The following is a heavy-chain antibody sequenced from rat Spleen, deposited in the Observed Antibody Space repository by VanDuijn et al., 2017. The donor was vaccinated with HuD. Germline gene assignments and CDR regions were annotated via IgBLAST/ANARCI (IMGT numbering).Heavy chain of an antibody. CDR2: IIYDGSRT. V-gene: IGHV5-17*01. J-gene: IGHJ4*01. CDR3: ARLDDGGYSEDYVMDA. Sequence: EVQLVESGGGLVQPGRSLKFSCAASGFTFSDYAMAWVRQAPKKGLEWVATIIYDGSRTYYRDSVKGRFTISRDNAKSTLYLQMDSLRSEDTATYYCARLDDGGYSEDYVMDAWGQGASVTVSS. D-gene: IGHD1-11*01. CDR1: GFTFSDYA.